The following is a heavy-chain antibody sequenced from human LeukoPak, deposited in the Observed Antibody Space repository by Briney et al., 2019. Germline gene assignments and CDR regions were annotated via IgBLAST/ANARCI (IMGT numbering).Heavy chain of an antibody. D-gene: IGHD6-6*01. J-gene: IGHJ4*02. CDR3: ARGIRGIAARARDY. Sequence: SETLSLTCAVYGGSFSGYYWSWIRQPPGKGLEWIGEINHSGSTNYNPSLKSRVTISVDTSKNQFSLKLSSATAADTAVYYCARGIRGIAARARDYWGQGTLVTVSS. CDR2: INHSGST. CDR1: GGSFSGYY. V-gene: IGHV4-34*01.